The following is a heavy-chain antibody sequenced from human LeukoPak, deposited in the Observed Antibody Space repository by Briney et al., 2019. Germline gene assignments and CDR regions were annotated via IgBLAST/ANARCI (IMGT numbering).Heavy chain of an antibody. CDR3: ARDSDYSLFDY. D-gene: IGHD4-11*01. V-gene: IGHV3-7*05. CDR2: IKRDGSEK. CDR1: GFTFSSYW. J-gene: IGHJ4*02. Sequence: GGSLRLSCAASGFTFSSYWMSWVRQAPGKGLEWVANIKRDGSEKYYVDSVKGRITISRDNAKNSLYLQMSSLRAEDTAVYYCARDSDYSLFDYWGQGTLVTVSS.